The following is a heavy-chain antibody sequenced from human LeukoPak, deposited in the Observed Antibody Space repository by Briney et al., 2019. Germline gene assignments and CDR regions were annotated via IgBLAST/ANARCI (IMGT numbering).Heavy chain of an antibody. D-gene: IGHD3-10*01. Sequence: PGGSLRLSCAASGFTFSSYSMNWVRQAPGKGLEWVSSISSSSSYIYYADSVKGRFTISRDNSKNTLYLQMNSLRAEDTAVYYCAKDSAVLLWFGESPMDVWGQGTTVTVSS. CDR3: AKDSAVLLWFGESPMDV. J-gene: IGHJ6*02. V-gene: IGHV3-21*04. CDR2: ISSSSSYI. CDR1: GFTFSSYS.